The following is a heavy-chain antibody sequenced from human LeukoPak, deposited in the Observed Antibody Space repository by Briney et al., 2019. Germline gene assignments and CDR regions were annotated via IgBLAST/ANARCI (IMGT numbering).Heavy chain of an antibody. CDR2: FDPEDGET. CDR3: ATDPPKDVAARSYYYMDV. CDR1: GYTLTELS. D-gene: IGHD5-12*01. J-gene: IGHJ6*03. Sequence: ASVKVSCKVSGYTLTELSMHWVRQAPGKGLEWMGGFDPEDGETIYAQKFQGKVTMTEDTSTDTAYMELSSLRSEDTAVYYYATDPPKDVAARSYYYMDVWGKGTTVTVSS. V-gene: IGHV1-24*01.